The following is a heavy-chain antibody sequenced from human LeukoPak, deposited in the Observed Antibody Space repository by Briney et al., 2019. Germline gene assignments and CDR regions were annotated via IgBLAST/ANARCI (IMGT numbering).Heavy chain of an antibody. J-gene: IGHJ4*02. CDR3: ARDPPVDYYGSGSYFQLKFDN. D-gene: IGHD3-10*01. CDR1: GYTFTNYG. V-gene: IGHV1-18*01. CDR2: ISAYNGNT. Sequence: GASVNVSCKASGYTFTNYGIRWVRQRPRQGLEWMGWISAYNGNTNYAQKFKGRVTMTRDTSTSTAYVDLRSLRSDVTAVYYCARDPPVDYYGSGSYFQLKFDNWGQGTLVTVSS.